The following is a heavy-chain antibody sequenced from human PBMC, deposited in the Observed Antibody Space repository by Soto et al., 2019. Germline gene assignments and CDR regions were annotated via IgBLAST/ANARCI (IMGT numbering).Heavy chain of an antibody. V-gene: IGHV3-23*01. D-gene: IGHD5-12*01. CDR1: GFNFGSYA. CDR3: AKGMETGYRGDFAS. Sequence: EVQLLESGGGLVQPGGSLRLSCAASGFNFGSYAMSWVRQAPGKGLEWVSGISGSGGSPYYPDSVQGRFTISKDKSNDTLYVHLTSLRAEDAAFYYCAKGMETGYRGDFASWGQGTLVTVSS. J-gene: IGHJ4*02. CDR2: ISGSGGSP.